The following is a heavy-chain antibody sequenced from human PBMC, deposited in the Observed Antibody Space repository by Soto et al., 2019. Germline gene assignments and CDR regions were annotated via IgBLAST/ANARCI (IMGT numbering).Heavy chain of an antibody. J-gene: IGHJ5*02. CDR3: LPNLAAAATLFDP. Sequence: VQLVESGGGLVQPGGSLKLSCATSGFTFRDTAMYWVRQASGKGLEWVGRVRTKSKNFATAYAASLKGRFSISRDDSKNMVYLQMNSLKTEDTAVYYCLPNLAAAATLFDPWGQGTLVIVSS. D-gene: IGHD6-13*01. CDR1: GFTFRDTA. CDR2: VRTKSKNFAT. V-gene: IGHV3-73*02.